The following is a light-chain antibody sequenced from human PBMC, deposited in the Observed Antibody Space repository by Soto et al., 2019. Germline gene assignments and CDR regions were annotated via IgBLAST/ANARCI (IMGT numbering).Light chain of an antibody. J-gene: IGLJ3*02. CDR2: EVS. CDR3: SFYSTNNAWV. CDR1: SSDVGSYDR. Sequence: QSALTQPPSVSGSLGQSVTISCTGTSSDVGSYDRVSWYQQPPGTAPKLMIYEVSHRPSGVPDRFSGSKSGSTASLTISGLQADDEADYYCSFYSTNNAWVFGGGTKVTVL. V-gene: IGLV2-18*01.